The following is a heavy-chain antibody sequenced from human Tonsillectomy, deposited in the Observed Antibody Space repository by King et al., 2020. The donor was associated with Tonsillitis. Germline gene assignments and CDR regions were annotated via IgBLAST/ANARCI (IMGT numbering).Heavy chain of an antibody. Sequence: VQLQESGEGLVKPAESLALTCTVSGSSIRGDYWSWLRQPPGRGLGWVGYIYYNENTVYSPSLKSRTTISVDPSKNLLSLNLKTVTAADTAVYYCARDLTGPFDSWGQGTLVTVSS. J-gene: IGHJ4*02. D-gene: IGHD1-20*01. CDR1: GSSIRGDY. V-gene: IGHV4-59*01. CDR2: IYYNENT. CDR3: ARDLTGPFDS.